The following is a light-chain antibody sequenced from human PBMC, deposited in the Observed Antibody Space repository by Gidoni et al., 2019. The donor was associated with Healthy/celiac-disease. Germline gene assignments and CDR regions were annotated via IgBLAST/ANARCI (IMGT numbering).Light chain of an antibody. V-gene: IGKV3D-20*01. J-gene: IGKJ5*01. Sequence: DIVLTQSPATLSLSPGESATLSCGASQSVSSSYLAWYQQKPGLAPRLIIYDAPSRAPGIPDRCSGSGSGTDFTLTISRLEREDFAVYYCQQYGSSPITFGQGTRLEIK. CDR3: QQYGSSPIT. CDR1: QSVSSSY. CDR2: DAP.